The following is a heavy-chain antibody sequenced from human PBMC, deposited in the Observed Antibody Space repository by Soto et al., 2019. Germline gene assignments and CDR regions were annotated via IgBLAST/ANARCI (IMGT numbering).Heavy chain of an antibody. CDR1: GFTFSGSA. J-gene: IGHJ5*02. D-gene: IGHD5-18*01. CDR3: TRVGVIEMDTIST. CDR2: IRSKANSYAT. V-gene: IGHV3-73*02. Sequence: EVQLVESGGGLVQPGGSLKLSCAASGFTFSGSAMHWVRQASGKGLEWVGRIRSKANSYATAYAASVKGRFTISRDDSKNTAYLQMNSLKTEDTAVYYCTRVGVIEMDTISTWGQGTLVTVSS.